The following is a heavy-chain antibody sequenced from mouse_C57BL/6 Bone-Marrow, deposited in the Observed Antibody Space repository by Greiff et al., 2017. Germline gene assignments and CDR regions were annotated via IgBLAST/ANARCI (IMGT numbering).Heavy chain of an antibody. CDR1: GYTFTSYW. V-gene: IGHV1-7*01. CDR2: INPSSGYT. CDR3: ANNRDSYYFDY. J-gene: IGHJ2*01. D-gene: IGHD4-1*01. Sequence: QVQLQQSGAELAKPGASVKLSCKASGYTFTSYWMHWVKQRPGQGLEWIGYINPSSGYTKYNQKFKDKATLTADKSSSTAYMQLSSLTYEDSAVYCCANNRDSYYFDYWGQGTTLTVSS.